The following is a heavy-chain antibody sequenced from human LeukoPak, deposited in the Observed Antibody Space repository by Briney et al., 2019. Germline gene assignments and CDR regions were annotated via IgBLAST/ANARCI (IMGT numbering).Heavy chain of an antibody. CDR2: IIPIFGTA. CDR3: ARGEYQLLFSFDY. D-gene: IGHD2-2*01. Sequence: GASVKVSCKASGGTFSSYAISWVRQAPGQGLEWKGRIIPIFGTANYAQKFQGRVTITTDESTSTAYMELSSLRSEDTAVCYCARGEYQLLFSFDYWGQGTLVTVSS. CDR1: GGTFSSYA. J-gene: IGHJ4*02. V-gene: IGHV1-69*05.